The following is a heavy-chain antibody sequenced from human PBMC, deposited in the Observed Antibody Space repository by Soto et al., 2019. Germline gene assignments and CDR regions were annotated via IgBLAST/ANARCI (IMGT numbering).Heavy chain of an antibody. CDR2: IYYSGST. Sequence: PSETFSLTCPVSGGTISSGGYYWSWIRQHPGKGLEWIGYIYYSGSTYYNPSLKSRVTISVDTSKNQFSLKLSSVTAADTAVYYCARDLAARTGGNYFDYWGQGTLVTVSS. CDR3: ARDLAARTGGNYFDY. CDR1: GGTISSGGYY. J-gene: IGHJ4*02. V-gene: IGHV4-31*03. D-gene: IGHD6-6*01.